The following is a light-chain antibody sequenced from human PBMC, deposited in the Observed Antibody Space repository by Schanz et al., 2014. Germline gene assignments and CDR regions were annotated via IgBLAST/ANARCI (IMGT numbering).Light chain of an antibody. CDR2: STT. J-gene: IGLJ2*01. Sequence: QTVVTQEASLTVSPGGTVTLTCASRTGPVTSGHYANWFQQKPGQAPRALIYSTTNKRTWTPARFSGSLVGGKAALTLSGVQPEDEADYYCLLKLGGVQVFGGGTKLTVL. CDR1: TGPVTSGHY. CDR3: LLKLGGVQV. V-gene: IGLV7-43*01.